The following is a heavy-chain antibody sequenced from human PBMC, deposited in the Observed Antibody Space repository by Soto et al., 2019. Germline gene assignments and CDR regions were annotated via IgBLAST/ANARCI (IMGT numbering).Heavy chain of an antibody. CDR1: GFTFTKYA. CDR2: ISKSGGDT. V-gene: IGHV3-23*01. CDR3: AKDTYSSSWYF. D-gene: IGHD2-2*01. J-gene: IGHJ4*02. Sequence: PGGSLRLSCAASGFTFTKYAMTWVRQAPGKGLEWVSSISKSGGDTYYADSVKGRFTISRDNSKNTLYLQMNGLRAEDTALYFCAKDTYSSSWYFWGQGTVVTVSS.